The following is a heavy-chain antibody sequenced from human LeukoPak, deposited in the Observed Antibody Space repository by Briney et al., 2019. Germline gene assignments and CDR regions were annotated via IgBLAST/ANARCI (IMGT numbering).Heavy chain of an antibody. J-gene: IGHJ6*03. CDR3: ASFVATTPYNYYYYMDV. V-gene: IGHV1-2*02. CDR2: INPNSGGT. D-gene: IGHD5-12*01. Sequence: ASVKVSCKASGYTFTGYYMHWVRQAPGQGLEWMGWINPNSGGTNYAQKLQGRVTMTRDTSISTAYMELSRLRSDDTAVYYCASFVATTPYNYYYYMDVWGKGTTVTVSS. CDR1: GYTFTGYY.